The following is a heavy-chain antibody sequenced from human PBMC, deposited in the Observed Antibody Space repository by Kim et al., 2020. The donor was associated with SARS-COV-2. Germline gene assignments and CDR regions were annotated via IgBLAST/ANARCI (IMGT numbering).Heavy chain of an antibody. V-gene: IGHV3-21*01. J-gene: IGHJ2*01. D-gene: IGHD6-13*01. Sequence: GGSLRLSCAASGFTFSSYSMNWVRQAPGKGLEWVSSISSSSSYIYYADSVKGRFTISRDNAKNSLYLQMNSLRAEDTAVYYCASRTGYSSSWSSGDYWYFDLWGRGTLVTVSS. CDR3: ASRTGYSSSWSSGDYWYFDL. CDR1: GFTFSSYS. CDR2: ISSSSSYI.